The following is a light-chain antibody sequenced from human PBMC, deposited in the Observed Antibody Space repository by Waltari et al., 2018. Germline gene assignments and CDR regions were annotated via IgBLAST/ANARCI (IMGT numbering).Light chain of an antibody. CDR2: KAS. CDR1: QNINSW. CDR3: QKYNSYPLT. J-gene: IGKJ1*01. Sequence: DSQMNQSPSTLSAYVVTRVTITCRASQNINSWLAWYQQKPGKGPKFLIYKASSLESGVPLRCSGSGSGTEFTLTISSLQPDDFGTYYCQKYNSYPLTFGQGTKVEIK. V-gene: IGKV1-5*03.